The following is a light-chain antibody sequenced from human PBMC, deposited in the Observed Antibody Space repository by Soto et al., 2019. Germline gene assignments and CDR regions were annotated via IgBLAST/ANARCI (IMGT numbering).Light chain of an antibody. Sequence: EIVLTQSPATLSVSPGGRATLSCRASQSVSSSYLAWYQQKPGQAPRLLIYGASSRATGIQDRFSGSGSGTDFTLTIRRLEPEDFAVYYCKQYGSSPITVGQGTRLEI. CDR1: QSVSSSY. J-gene: IGKJ5*01. V-gene: IGKV3-20*01. CDR2: GAS. CDR3: KQYGSSPIT.